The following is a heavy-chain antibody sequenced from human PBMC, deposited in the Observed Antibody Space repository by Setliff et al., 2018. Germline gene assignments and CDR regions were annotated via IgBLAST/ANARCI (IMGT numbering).Heavy chain of an antibody. J-gene: IGHJ6*03. CDR2: IIPIFGTT. D-gene: IGHD2-21*02. CDR3: ARESVVVVTTTNYYYYIDV. CDR1: GGAFSNYG. Sequence: GASVKVSCKASGGAFSNYGITWVRQAPGQGLEWMGGIIPIFGTTTYAQKFLGRVTIPTDESSSTGYMELSSLRSEDTAVYFCARESVVVVTTTNYYYYIDVWGEGTTVTVSS. V-gene: IGHV1-69*05.